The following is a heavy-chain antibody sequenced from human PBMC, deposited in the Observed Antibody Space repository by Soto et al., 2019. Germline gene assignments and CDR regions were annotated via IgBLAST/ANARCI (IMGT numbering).Heavy chain of an antibody. Sequence: QVQLVQSGAEVKKPGSSVTVSCKASAGTFSSYTISWVRQAPGQGLEWMGGIIPIFGTANYSQKFQGRVTITAYEATSTAYMGVICLRSEDTGVYYCARGNHRFLQVGNFDLWGRGTMVALSS. J-gene: IGHJ2*01. D-gene: IGHD1-1*01. CDR3: ARGNHRFLQVGNFDL. CDR1: AGTFSSYT. CDR2: IIPIFGTA. V-gene: IGHV1-69*12.